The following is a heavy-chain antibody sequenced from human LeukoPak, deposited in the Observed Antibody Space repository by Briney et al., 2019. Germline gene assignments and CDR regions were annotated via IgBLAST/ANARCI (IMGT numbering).Heavy chain of an antibody. CDR2: TYYRSKWYN. CDR3: ARFYGDDGIYYYYGMDV. Sequence: SQTLSLTCAISGDSVSSNSAAWNWIRQSPSRGLEWLGRTYYRSKWYNDYAVSVKSRITINPDTSKNQFSLQLNSVTPEDTAVYYCARFYGDDGIYYYYGMDVWGQGTTVTVSS. J-gene: IGHJ6*02. CDR1: GDSVSSNSAA. V-gene: IGHV6-1*01. D-gene: IGHD4-17*01.